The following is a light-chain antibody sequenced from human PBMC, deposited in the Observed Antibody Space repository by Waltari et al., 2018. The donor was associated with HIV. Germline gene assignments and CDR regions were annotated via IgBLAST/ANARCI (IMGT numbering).Light chain of an antibody. CDR2: DAS. CDR3: QQRSNWPT. J-gene: IGKJ4*01. V-gene: IGKV3-11*01. Sequence: EIVLTQSPATLSLSPGERASQSVSSYLAWYQQKPGQAPRLLIYDASNRATGIPARFSGSGSGTDFTLTISSLEPEDFAVYYCQQRSNWPTFGGGTKVEIK. CDR1: QSVSSY.